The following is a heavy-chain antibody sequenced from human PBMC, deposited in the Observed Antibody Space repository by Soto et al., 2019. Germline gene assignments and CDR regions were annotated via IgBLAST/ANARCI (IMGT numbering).Heavy chain of an antibody. J-gene: IGHJ6*02. CDR3: ANRPRYYNFDV. CDR1: DFTFNNYV. Sequence: EAQLLESGGGLVQPGGSLRLSCAASDFTFNNYVMNWVRQAPGKGLEWVTGISGSGTSTYFADSVKGRFTISRDNSKNTLFLQMNNLRVEDTAIYYWANRPRYYNFDVWGQGTKVTVSS. V-gene: IGHV3-23*01. CDR2: ISGSGTST.